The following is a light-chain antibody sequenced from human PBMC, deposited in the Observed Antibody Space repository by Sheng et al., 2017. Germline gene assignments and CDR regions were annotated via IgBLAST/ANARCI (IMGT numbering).Light chain of an antibody. CDR3: SSYVGSNSVV. V-gene: IGLV2-8*01. J-gene: IGLJ2*01. Sequence: QSALTQPPSASGSPGQSVTISCTGTNSDVGGYDSVSWYQQHPGKAPKLMIYGVTNRPSGVPDRFSGSKSGNSASLTVSGLQAEDEADYYCSSYVGSNSVVFGGGTKLTVL. CDR1: NSDVGGYDS. CDR2: GVT.